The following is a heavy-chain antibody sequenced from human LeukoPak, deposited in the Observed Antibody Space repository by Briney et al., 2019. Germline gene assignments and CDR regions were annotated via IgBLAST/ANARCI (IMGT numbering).Heavy chain of an antibody. CDR1: GGSISSSSYY. V-gene: IGHV4-61*01. D-gene: IGHD3-10*01. J-gene: IGHJ4*02. CDR3: ARFPHPPGTRGDY. CDR2: IYYSGST. Sequence: SETLSLTCTVSGGSISSSSYYWSWIRQPPGKGLEWIGYIYYSGSTNYNPSLKSQVTISVDTSKNQFSLKLSSVTAADTAVYYCARFPHPPGTRGDYWGQGTLVTVSS.